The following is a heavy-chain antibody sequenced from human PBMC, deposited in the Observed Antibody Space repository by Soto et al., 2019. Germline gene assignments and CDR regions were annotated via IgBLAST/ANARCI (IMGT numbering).Heavy chain of an antibody. J-gene: IGHJ6*02. D-gene: IGHD3-10*01. CDR1: GFIFSSFW. Sequence: EVRLEEAGGGFVQPGGSLRVSCSGSGFIFSSFWIHWVRQGPGKGLEWVSRINGDGASLAYADSVKGRFSISRDNVKNTLHLQMNSLGADDTAVYFCAREGSLGLDVWGRGTTVTVSS. V-gene: IGHV3-74*03. CDR3: AREGSLGLDV. CDR2: INGDGASL.